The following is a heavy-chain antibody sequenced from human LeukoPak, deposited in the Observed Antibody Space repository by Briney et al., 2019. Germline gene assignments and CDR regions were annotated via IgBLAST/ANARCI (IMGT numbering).Heavy chain of an antibody. Sequence: GGSLRLSSAASGFTFSSYSMNWVRQAQGKGLEWVSYISSSSSTIYYTASVKGRFTISRDNAKNSLYLQMNSLRAEDTAVYYCAREEVVVAATFDYWGQGTLVTVSS. J-gene: IGHJ4*02. CDR3: AREEVVVAATFDY. CDR1: GFTFSSYS. CDR2: ISSSSSTI. D-gene: IGHD2-15*01. V-gene: IGHV3-48*01.